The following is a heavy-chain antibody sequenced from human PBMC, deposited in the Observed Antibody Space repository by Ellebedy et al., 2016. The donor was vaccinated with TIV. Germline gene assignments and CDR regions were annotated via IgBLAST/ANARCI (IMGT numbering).Heavy chain of an antibody. CDR2: ISGTGGSP. CDR1: GFTFSSYA. CDR3: AKVPVGFCSTPNCFYFDY. V-gene: IGHV3-23*01. D-gene: IGHD2-2*01. J-gene: IGHJ4*02. Sequence: PGGSLRLSCAASGFTFSSYAMSWVRQAPGKGLEWVSIISGTGGSPTFADSVKGRFTISRDKSKNTLYLQMSSLRPEDTAVYFGAKVPVGFCSTPNCFYFDYWGQGTLLTVSS.